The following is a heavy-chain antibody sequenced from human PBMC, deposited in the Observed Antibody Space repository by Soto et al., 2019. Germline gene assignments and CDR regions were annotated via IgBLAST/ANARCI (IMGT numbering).Heavy chain of an antibody. CDR2: IYSGGST. V-gene: IGHV3-53*01. Sequence: RRLSCAASGFTVSSNYMSWVRQAPGKGLEWVSVIYSGGSTYYADSVKGRSTISRDNSKNTLYLQMNSLRAEDTAVYYCARDKEYCSGGSCYSVYFQHWGQGTLVTVSS. CDR3: ARDKEYCSGGSCYSVYFQH. J-gene: IGHJ1*01. CDR1: GFTVSSNY. D-gene: IGHD2-15*01.